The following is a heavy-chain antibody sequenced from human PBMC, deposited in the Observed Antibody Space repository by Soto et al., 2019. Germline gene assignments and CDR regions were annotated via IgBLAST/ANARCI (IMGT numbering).Heavy chain of an antibody. CDR2: ISGSGGST. CDR1: GFTFSSYA. CDR3: AKVYSGSCYSCYYYYGMDV. J-gene: IGHJ6*02. D-gene: IGHD2-15*01. Sequence: GGSLRLSCAASGFTFSSYAMSWVRQAPGKGLEWVSAISGSGGSTYYADSVKGRFTISRDNSKNTLYLQMNSLRAEDTAVYYCAKVYSGSCYSCYYYYGMDVWGQGTTVTVS. V-gene: IGHV3-23*01.